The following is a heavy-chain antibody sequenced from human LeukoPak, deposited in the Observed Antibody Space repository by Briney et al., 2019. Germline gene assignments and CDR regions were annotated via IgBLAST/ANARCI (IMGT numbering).Heavy chain of an antibody. CDR2: IYHSGST. Sequence: PSETLSLTCTVSGGSISSGGYYWSWIRQHPGKGLEWIGYIYHSGSTYYNPSLKSRVTISVDTSKNQFSLKLSSVTAADTAVYYCARTQNGPRGRRFDPWGQGTLVTVSS. D-gene: IGHD2-8*01. J-gene: IGHJ5*02. CDR3: ARTQNGPRGRRFDP. V-gene: IGHV4-31*03. CDR1: GGSISSGGYY.